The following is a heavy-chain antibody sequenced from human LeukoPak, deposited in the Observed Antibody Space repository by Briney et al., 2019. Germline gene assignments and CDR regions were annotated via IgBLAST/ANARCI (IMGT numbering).Heavy chain of an antibody. J-gene: IGHJ4*02. V-gene: IGHV3-21*01. Sequence: GGSLGLSCAASGFTFSSYSMNWVRQAPGKGLEWVSSISSSSSYIYYADSVKGRFTISRDNAKNSLYLQMNSLRAEDTAVYYCARGHSSGWYDPGHWGQGTLVTVSS. D-gene: IGHD6-19*01. CDR3: ARGHSSGWYDPGH. CDR2: ISSSSSYI. CDR1: GFTFSSYS.